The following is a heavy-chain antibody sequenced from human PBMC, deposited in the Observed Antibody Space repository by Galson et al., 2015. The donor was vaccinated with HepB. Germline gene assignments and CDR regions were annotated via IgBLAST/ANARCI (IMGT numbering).Heavy chain of an antibody. V-gene: IGHV3-49*03. CDR1: GFTFGDYS. Sequence: SLRLSCAVSGFTFGDYSLNWFRQAPGKGLEWVGFIRNKAYGETTQYAASVKGRFTISRDDSKIIAYLQMDSLNTEDTAVYFCSRGHLFGVIWGQGALVTVSS. CDR2: IRNKAYGETT. J-gene: IGHJ4*02. D-gene: IGHD3-10*02. CDR3: SRGHLFGVI.